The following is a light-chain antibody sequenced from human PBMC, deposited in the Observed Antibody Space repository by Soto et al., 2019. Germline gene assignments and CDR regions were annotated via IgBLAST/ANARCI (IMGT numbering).Light chain of an antibody. V-gene: IGKV1-5*01. CDR3: QQYKSHRRT. CDR1: QNIRNL. Sequence: DIQMTQSPSTLSAAVGDSVTITCRASQNIRNLLAWYQQKPGKAPKPLIYDASTLKTGVPSRFSGSGSETEFTLTISSLQPDDFGVYYCQQYKSHRRTFGQGTKVDIK. J-gene: IGKJ1*01. CDR2: DAS.